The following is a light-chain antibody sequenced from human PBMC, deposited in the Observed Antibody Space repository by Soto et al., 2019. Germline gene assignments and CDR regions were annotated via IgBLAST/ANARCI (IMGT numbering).Light chain of an antibody. Sequence: DIQMTQTPSSLSASVGDRVTITCRASQSIANYLNWYQQKPGKAPKLLIYAASNLRSGVPSRFSGSASGTEFTLTVSSLHPEDFATYYCQQSYNAPRTFGQGTKLEIE. CDR2: AAS. CDR3: QQSYNAPRT. J-gene: IGKJ2*01. V-gene: IGKV1-39*01. CDR1: QSIANY.